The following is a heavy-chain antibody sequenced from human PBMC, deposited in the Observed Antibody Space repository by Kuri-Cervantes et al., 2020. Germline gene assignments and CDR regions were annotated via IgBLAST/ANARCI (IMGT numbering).Heavy chain of an antibody. J-gene: IGHJ6*02. CDR3: ARGRGSSLDRYGMDV. CDR1: GGTFSSYT. Sequence: SVKVSCKASGGTFSSYTISWVRQAPGQGLEWMGRIIPILGIANYAQKFQGRVTITADKSTSTAYMELSSLRSEDTAVYYCARGRGSSLDRYGMDVWGQGTTVTVSS. CDR2: IIPILGIA. V-gene: IGHV1-69*02. D-gene: IGHD6-6*01.